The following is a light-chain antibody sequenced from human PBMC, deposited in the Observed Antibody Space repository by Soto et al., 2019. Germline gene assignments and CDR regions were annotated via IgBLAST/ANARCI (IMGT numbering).Light chain of an antibody. V-gene: IGLV2-11*01. J-gene: IGLJ3*02. CDR2: DGS. CDR3: CSYAGSYTWV. Sequence: QSALTQPRSVSGSPGQSVTSSCNGTSSDVGGYNYVSWYQQHPGKAPKLMIYDGSKRPSGVPDRFSGSKSGNTDSLTISGLQAEDEADYYCCSYAGSYTWVFGGGTKLTVL. CDR1: SSDVGGYNY.